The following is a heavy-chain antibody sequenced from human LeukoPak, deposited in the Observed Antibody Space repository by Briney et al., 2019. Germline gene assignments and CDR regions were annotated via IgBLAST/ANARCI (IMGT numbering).Heavy chain of an antibody. CDR1: GYSISSDYY. D-gene: IGHD3-22*01. CDR2: IYHTGNT. J-gene: IGHJ2*01. CDR3: ARVDYSDSSTYPGNWYFDP. Sequence: SETLSLTCAVSGYSISSDYYWGCIRQPPGKGLEWIGSIYHTGNTYYRPSLKSRITMSVDTSKNQFSLKLRSVTAADTAVYYCARVDYSDSSTYPGNWYFDPWGRGTLVTVSS. V-gene: IGHV4-38-2*01.